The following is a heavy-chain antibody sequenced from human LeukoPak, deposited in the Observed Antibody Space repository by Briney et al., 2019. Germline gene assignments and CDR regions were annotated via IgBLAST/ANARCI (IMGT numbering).Heavy chain of an antibody. CDR1: GYTFTSYD. J-gene: IGHJ4*02. V-gene: IGHV1-8*01. D-gene: IGHD2-21*01. CDR2: MNPSSGDT. CDR3: SRSVRNGHIDY. Sequence: ASVKVSCKASGYTFTSYDINWVRQATGQGLEYMGWMNPSSGDTGYAQKFQCRVAMTRSTSISTAYMELSSLRFEDTAVYYCSRSVRNGHIDYWGQGTLVTVSS.